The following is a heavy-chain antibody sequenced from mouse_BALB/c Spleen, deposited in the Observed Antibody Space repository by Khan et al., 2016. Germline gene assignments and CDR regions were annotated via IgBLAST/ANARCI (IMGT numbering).Heavy chain of an antibody. Sequence: EVQLQESGPELVKPGASVKISCKASGYSFTGYFMNWVKQSHGKSLEWIGRINPYNGDTFYNQKFKGKATLTVDKSSSTAHMELLSLTSEDSAAYDCGRSAYGNYYAMDYWGQGTSVTVSS. CDR3: GRSAYGNYYAMDY. D-gene: IGHD2-10*02. CDR2: INPYNGDT. J-gene: IGHJ4*01. V-gene: IGHV1-37*01. CDR1: GYSFTGYF.